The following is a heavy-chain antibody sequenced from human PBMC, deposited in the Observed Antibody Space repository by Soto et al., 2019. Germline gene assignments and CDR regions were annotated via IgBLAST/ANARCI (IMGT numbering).Heavy chain of an antibody. CDR1: GDTFNDYY. J-gene: IGHJ6*03. CDR3: ARESGGATATLDYYYFYMDV. V-gene: IGHV1-2*04. Sequence: QVQLVQSGAEVKKPGASVTVSCRSSGDTFNDYYIHWVRQAPGQGLEWMGWINPNGGVTKDAQKFQCWVTMTRDTSIRTVYMQLRRLRSDDTAVYYCARESGGATATLDYYYFYMDVWGTGTTVTVSS. CDR2: INPNGGVT. D-gene: IGHD1-26*01.